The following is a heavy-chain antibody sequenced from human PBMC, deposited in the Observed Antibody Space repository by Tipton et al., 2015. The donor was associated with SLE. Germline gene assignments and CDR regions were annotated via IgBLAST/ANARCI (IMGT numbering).Heavy chain of an antibody. V-gene: IGHV4-59*08. D-gene: IGHD6-19*01. Sequence: TLSLTCTVSGGSISSHYWSWIRQPPGKGLEWIGYIYYSGSTNYNPPLKSRVTISVDTSKNQFSLKLSSVTAADTAVYYCARHVWKSSGWEYFDYWGQGTLVTVSS. CDR2: IYYSGST. J-gene: IGHJ4*02. CDR1: GGSISSHY. CDR3: ARHVWKSSGWEYFDY.